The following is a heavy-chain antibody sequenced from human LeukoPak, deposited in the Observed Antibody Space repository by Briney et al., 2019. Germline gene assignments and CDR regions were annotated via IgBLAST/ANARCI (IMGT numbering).Heavy chain of an antibody. D-gene: IGHD1-26*01. V-gene: IGHV4-38-2*02. CDR1: GYSISSNYY. CDR2: IYHSGST. Sequence: SETLSLTCIVSGYSISSNYYWGWIRQPPGKGLEWIGSIYHSGSTYYNPSLKSRVTISVDTSKNQFSLKLMSLTAADTAVYFCARGKSRGSHIDYWGQGTLVTVSS. J-gene: IGHJ4*02. CDR3: ARGKSRGSHIDY.